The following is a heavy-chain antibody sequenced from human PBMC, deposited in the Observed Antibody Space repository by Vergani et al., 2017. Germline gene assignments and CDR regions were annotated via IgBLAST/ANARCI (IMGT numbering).Heavy chain of an antibody. J-gene: IGHJ4*02. CDR3: ARFGAAAGQGGNWDFDY. CDR2: IYYSGST. D-gene: IGHD6-13*01. CDR1: GFTVSSNY. V-gene: IGHV4-59*02. Sequence: VQLVESGGGLIQPGGSLRLSCAASGFTVSSNYMSWVRQAPGKGLEWIGSIYYSGSTYYNPSLKSRVTISVDTSKNQFSLKLSSVTAADTAVYYCARFGAAAGQGGNWDFDYWGQGTLVTVSS.